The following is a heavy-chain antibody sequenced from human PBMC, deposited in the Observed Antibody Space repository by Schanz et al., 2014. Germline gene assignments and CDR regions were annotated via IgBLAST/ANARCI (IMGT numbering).Heavy chain of an antibody. CDR2: LSGSGGST. V-gene: IGHV3-23*01. CDR1: GFTFSSYA. CDR3: AREEGWGIAAAGTKHYYYGIDV. D-gene: IGHD6-13*01. J-gene: IGHJ6*02. Sequence: EVQLLESGGGLVQPGGSLRLSCAASGFTFSSYAMSWVRQAPGKGLEWVSALSGSGGSTYYADSVKGRFTISRDNAKNSLYLQMNSLRAEDTAVYYCAREEGWGIAAAGTKHYYYGIDVWGQGTTVTVSS.